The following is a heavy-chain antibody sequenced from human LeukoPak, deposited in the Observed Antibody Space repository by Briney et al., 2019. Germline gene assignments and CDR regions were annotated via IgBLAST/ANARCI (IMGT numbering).Heavy chain of an antibody. D-gene: IGHD5-18*01. CDR3: AKDWIQFNRVFDCFDS. J-gene: IGHJ4*02. V-gene: IGHV3-23*01. Sequence: GGSLRLSCATSGFPFETNAMSWVRQAPGKGLGWVATIGNTETFYADSVTGRFTISRDNSKNTVNLQMNRLRVEDTAIYYCAKDWIQFNRVFDCFDSWGQGTLVTASS. CDR2: IGNTET. CDR1: GFPFETNA.